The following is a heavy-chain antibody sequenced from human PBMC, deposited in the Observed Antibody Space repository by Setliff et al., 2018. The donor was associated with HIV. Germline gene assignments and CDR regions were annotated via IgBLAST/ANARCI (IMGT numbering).Heavy chain of an antibody. D-gene: IGHD6-6*01. J-gene: IGHJ6*03. CDR2: IYHSGST. CDR3: ARGSSSGLYYYYYYMDV. Sequence: SETLSLTCAVSGGSISSSNWWNWVRQPPGKGLEWIGQIYHSGSTNYNPSLSSRLTISVDTSKNHVSLRLSSVTAADTAVYYCARGSSSGLYYYYYYMDVWGKGTTVTVSS. CDR1: GGSISSSNW. V-gene: IGHV4-4*02.